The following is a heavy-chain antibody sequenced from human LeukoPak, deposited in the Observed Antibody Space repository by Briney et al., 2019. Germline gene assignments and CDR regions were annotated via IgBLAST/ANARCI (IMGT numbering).Heavy chain of an antibody. J-gene: IGHJ4*02. V-gene: IGHV3-53*01. CDR3: ARTASVL. Sequence: GGSLRLSCVASGFSFSRYWMSWVRQAPGKGLEWVSVIYSGGSTYYADSVKGRFTISRDNSKNTLYLQMNSLRAEDTAVYYCARTASVLGGQGTLVTVSS. CDR1: GFSFSRYW. CDR2: IYSGGST.